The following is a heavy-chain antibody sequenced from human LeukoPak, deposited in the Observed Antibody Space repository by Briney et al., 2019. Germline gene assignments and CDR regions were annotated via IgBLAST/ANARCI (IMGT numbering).Heavy chain of an antibody. CDR3: AKNYDSSGYYWDY. V-gene: IGHV3-23*01. CDR2: ISGSGGST. J-gene: IGHJ4*02. CDR1: GFTFSSYA. D-gene: IGHD3-22*01. Sequence: PGGSPRLSCAASGFTFSSYAMSWVRQAPGKGLEWVSAISGSGGSTYYADSVKGQFTISRDNSKNTLYLQMNSLRAEDTAVYYCAKNYDSSGYYWDYWGQGTLVTVSS.